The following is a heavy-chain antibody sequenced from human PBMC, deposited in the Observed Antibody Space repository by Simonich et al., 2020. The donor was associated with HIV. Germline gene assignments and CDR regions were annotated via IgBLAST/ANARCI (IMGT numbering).Heavy chain of an antibody. D-gene: IGHD6-19*01. V-gene: IGHV4-34*01. Sequence: QVQLQQWGAGLLKPSETLSLTCAVYGGSFCGYYWRWIRQSPGQGLAWIGEINHSGNNNYHPFLKRRVTMSVDTFKTQFSLQLNSVTAAYPALYYCGRHRGLAGSNCFDDWGQGTLFTVFS. CDR3: GRHRGLAGSNCFDD. CDR2: INHSGNN. CDR1: GGSFCGYY. J-gene: IGHJ5*02.